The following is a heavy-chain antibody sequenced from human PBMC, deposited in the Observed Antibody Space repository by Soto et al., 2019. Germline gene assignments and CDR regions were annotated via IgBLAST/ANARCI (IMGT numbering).Heavy chain of an antibody. CDR3: AREGVAPYYCYGMDV. D-gene: IGHD5-12*01. CDR2: ISTYNGDT. J-gene: IGHJ6*02. V-gene: IGHV1-18*01. Sequence: QVQLVQSGAEVKKPGASVKVSGKASGYTFTRSGISWVRQAPGQGLEWMGWISTYNGDTNYAQTFQGRVTMTTDTSTSTVYMELRSLRSDDTAVYYCAREGVAPYYCYGMDVWGQGTPVTVSS. CDR1: GYTFTRSG.